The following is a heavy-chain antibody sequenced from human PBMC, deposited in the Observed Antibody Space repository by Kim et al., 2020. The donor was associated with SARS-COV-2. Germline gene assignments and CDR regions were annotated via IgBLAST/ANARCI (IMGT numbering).Heavy chain of an antibody. CDR3: ARYDFWSGYHYGMDV. V-gene: IGHV3-74*01. D-gene: IGHD3-3*01. J-gene: IGHJ6*02. CDR2: INSDGSST. Sequence: GGSLRLSCAASGFTFSSYWMHWVRQAPGKGLVWVSRINSDGSSTSYADSVKGRFTISRDNAKNTLYLQMNSLRAEDTAVYYCARYDFWSGYHYGMDVWGQGTTVTVSS. CDR1: GFTFSSYW.